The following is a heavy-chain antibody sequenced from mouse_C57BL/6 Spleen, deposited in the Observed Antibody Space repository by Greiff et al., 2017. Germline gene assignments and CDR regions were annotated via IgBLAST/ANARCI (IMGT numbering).Heavy chain of an antibody. J-gene: IGHJ1*03. V-gene: IGHV1-50*01. D-gene: IGHD1-3*01. CDR2: IDPSDSYT. Sequence: QVQLQQPGAELVKPGASVKLSCKASGYTSTSYWMQWVKQRPGQGLEWIGEIDPSDSYTNYNQKFKGKATLTVDTSSSTAYMQLSSLTSEDSAVYYCARRRAHWYFDVWGTGTTVTVSS. CDR3: ARRRAHWYFDV. CDR1: GYTSTSYW.